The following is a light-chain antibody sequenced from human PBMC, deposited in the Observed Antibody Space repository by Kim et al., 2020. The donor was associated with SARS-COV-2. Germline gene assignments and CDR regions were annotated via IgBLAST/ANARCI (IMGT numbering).Light chain of an antibody. CDR1: SGSIASNY. CDR3: QSYDSSTSWV. CDR2: EDN. V-gene: IGLV6-57*03. J-gene: IGLJ3*02. Sequence: NFMLTQPHSVSESPGKTVTISCTRSSGSIASNYVQWYQQRPGSAPTTVIYEDNQRPSGVPDRFSGSIDSSSNSASLTISGLKTEDEADYYCQSYDSSTSWVFGGGTQLTVL.